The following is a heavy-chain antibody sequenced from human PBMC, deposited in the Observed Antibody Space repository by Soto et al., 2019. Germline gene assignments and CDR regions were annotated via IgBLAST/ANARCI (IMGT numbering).Heavy chain of an antibody. Sequence: GGSLRLSCAASGFTFVSYWMSWVRQAPGKGLEWVANIKHDGSEENYVDSVKGRFTISRDNAKKSLYLQMYSLRAEDTAVYYCVRGGQYYYYYYAMDVWGQGTTVTVSS. D-gene: IGHD2-15*01. CDR3: VRGGQYYYYYYAMDV. CDR1: GFTFVSYW. V-gene: IGHV3-7*03. CDR2: IKHDGSEE. J-gene: IGHJ6*02.